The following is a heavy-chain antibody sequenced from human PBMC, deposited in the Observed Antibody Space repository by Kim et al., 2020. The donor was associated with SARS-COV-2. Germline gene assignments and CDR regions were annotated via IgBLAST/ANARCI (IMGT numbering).Heavy chain of an antibody. CDR2: INPSGGST. Sequence: ASVKVSCKASGYTFTSYYMHWVRQAPGQGLEWMGIINPSGGSTSYAQKFQGRVTMTRDTSTSTVYMELSSLRSEDTAVYYCARGGHREDYDFWSGYPFSLDYWGQGTLVTVSS. D-gene: IGHD3-3*01. V-gene: IGHV1-46*01. J-gene: IGHJ4*02. CDR3: ARGGHREDYDFWSGYPFSLDY. CDR1: GYTFTSYY.